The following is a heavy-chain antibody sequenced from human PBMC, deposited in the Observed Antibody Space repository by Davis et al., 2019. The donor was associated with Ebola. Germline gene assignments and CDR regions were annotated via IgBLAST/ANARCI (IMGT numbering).Heavy chain of an antibody. CDR2: ISAYNGNT. D-gene: IGHD1-26*01. J-gene: IGHJ3*02. CDR1: GYSFKNYA. Sequence: AASVKVSCKASGYSFKNYAISWVRQAPGQGLEWMGWISAYNGNTNYAQKVQGRVTMTTDTSTGTAYLDLRSLRSDDTAVYFCARTSIVGTTTTASDIRGQGTLVTVSS. CDR3: ARTSIVGTTTTASDI. V-gene: IGHV1-18*01.